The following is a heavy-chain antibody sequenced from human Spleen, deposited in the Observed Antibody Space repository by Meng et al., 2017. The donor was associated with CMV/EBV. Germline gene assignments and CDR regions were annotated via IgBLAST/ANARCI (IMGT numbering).Heavy chain of an antibody. CDR2: MNPNSDNT. CDR1: GGNFNGYT. CDR3: ARGRDYDFWSGYYSGYYFDY. V-gene: IGHV1-8*02. D-gene: IGHD3-3*01. Sequence: ASVKVSCKASGGNFNGYTISWVRQAPGQGLEWMGWMNPNSDNTGYAQKFQGRVTMTTDTSTSTAYMELRSLRSDDTAVYYCARGRDYDFWSGYYSGYYFDYWGQGTLVTVSS. J-gene: IGHJ4*02.